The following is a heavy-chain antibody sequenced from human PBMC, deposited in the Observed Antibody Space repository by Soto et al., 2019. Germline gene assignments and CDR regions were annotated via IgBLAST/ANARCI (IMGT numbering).Heavy chain of an antibody. Sequence: SVKVSCKASGGTFSSYAISWVRQAPGQGLEWMGGIIPIFGTANYAQKFQGRVTITADKSTSTAYMELSSLRSEDTAVYYCARETRGVVPEYYYYYGMDVWGQGTTVTVSS. CDR1: GGTFSSYA. J-gene: IGHJ6*02. CDR3: ARETRGVVPEYYYYYGMDV. D-gene: IGHD2-2*01. CDR2: IIPIFGTA. V-gene: IGHV1-69*06.